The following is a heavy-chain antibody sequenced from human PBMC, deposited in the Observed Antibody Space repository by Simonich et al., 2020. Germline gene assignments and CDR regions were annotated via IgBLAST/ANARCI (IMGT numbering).Heavy chain of an antibody. Sequence: EVQLLESGGGLVQPGGSLRLSCAASGFTFSSYAMSWVRQAPGKGRGVVSAISGSVGSTTTADSGKGRFTIARDKSKNTLDLQMNSLRAEDTAVYYCAKRSGVSITGTFDYWGQGTLVTVSS. V-gene: IGHV3-23*01. J-gene: IGHJ4*02. D-gene: IGHD1-7*01. CDR3: AKRSGVSITGTFDY. CDR1: GFTFSSYA. CDR2: ISGSVGST.